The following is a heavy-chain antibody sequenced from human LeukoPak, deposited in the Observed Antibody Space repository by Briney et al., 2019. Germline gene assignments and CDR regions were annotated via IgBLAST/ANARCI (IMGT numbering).Heavy chain of an antibody. V-gene: IGHV3-7*01. D-gene: IGHD2-2*02. Sequence: GGSLRLSCAASGFTFSSYWMSWVRQAPGKGLERGANIKEDGSEKHYVDSVKGRLTISRDNAKKSVFLQMNSLRAEDTGVYYGAREYCSGSSCYTKGFDCWGQGTLVTVSS. CDR3: AREYCSGSSCYTKGFDC. CDR1: GFTFSSYW. CDR2: IKEDGSEK. J-gene: IGHJ4*02.